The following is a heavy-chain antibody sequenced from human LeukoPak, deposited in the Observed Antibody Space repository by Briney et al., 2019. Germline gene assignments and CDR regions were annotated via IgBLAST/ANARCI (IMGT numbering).Heavy chain of an antibody. J-gene: IGHJ4*02. Sequence: SETLSLTCTVSGGSISSYYWSWIRQPPGKGLEWIGYIYYSGSTNYNPSLKSRVTMSVDTSKNQFSLKLSSVTAADTAVYYCVRPDYSTSSHYYGPFDYWGQGTLVTVSS. CDR3: VRPDYSTSSHYYGPFDY. CDR1: GGSISSYY. CDR2: IYYSGST. D-gene: IGHD2/OR15-2a*01. V-gene: IGHV4-59*12.